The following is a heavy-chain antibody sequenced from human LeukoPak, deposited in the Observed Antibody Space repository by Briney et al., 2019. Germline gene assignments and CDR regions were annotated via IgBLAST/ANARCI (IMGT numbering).Heavy chain of an antibody. V-gene: IGHV3-23*01. J-gene: IGHJ3*02. CDR2: ITGSGGST. Sequence: GGTLRLSCAASGFTFSNYGLSWVRQGPGKGLEWVSGITGSGGSTYYADSVKGRFTISRDNSKNTLYLQMNSLRAEDTAVYYCARLLAGSGYARDAFDIWGQGTMVTVSS. CDR1: GFTFSNYG. D-gene: IGHD3-22*01. CDR3: ARLLAGSGYARDAFDI.